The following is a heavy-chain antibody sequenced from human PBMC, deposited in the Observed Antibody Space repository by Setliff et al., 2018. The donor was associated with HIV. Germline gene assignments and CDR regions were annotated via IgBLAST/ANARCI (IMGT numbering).Heavy chain of an antibody. CDR2: IKQDGSQE. CDR1: GFSFSSYW. V-gene: IGHV3-7*01. D-gene: IGHD3-10*01. CDR3: ARDIESGYIHWFGELKGYYMDV. J-gene: IGHJ6*03. Sequence: PGGSLRLSCAASGFSFSSYWMSWVRQAPGKGLEWVANIKQDGSQEFYVDSVKGRFTISRDNAKNSVYLQMNSLRVEDTAVYYCARDIESGYIHWFGELKGYYMDVWGKGTTVTVSS.